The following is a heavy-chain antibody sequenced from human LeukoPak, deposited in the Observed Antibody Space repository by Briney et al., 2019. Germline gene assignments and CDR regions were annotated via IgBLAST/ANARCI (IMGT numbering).Heavy chain of an antibody. CDR2: IVVGSGNT. CDR3: AADYYDSSDQYYYYGMDA. J-gene: IGHJ6*02. Sequence: SVKVFCKASGFTFTSSAVQWVRQARGQRLEWIGWIVVGSGNTNYAQKFQERVTITRDMSTSTAYMELSSLRSEDTAVYYCAADYYDSSDQYYYYGMDAWGQGTTVTVSS. V-gene: IGHV1-58*01. D-gene: IGHD3-22*01. CDR1: GFTFTSSA.